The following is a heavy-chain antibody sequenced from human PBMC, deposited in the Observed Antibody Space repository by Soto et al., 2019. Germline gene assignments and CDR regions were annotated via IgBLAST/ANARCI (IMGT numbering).Heavy chain of an antibody. CDR1: GFTFSDYY. Sequence: QVQLVEAGGGLVKPGGSLRLSCAASGFTFSDYYMSWIRQAPGKGLEWVSYISSSSSYTNYADSVKGRFTISRDNAKNKLYLQMNSLRAEDTAVYYCARGPFYGDYVENGMDVWGQGTTVTVSS. J-gene: IGHJ6*02. CDR2: ISSSSSYT. V-gene: IGHV3-11*05. D-gene: IGHD4-17*01. CDR3: ARGPFYGDYVENGMDV.